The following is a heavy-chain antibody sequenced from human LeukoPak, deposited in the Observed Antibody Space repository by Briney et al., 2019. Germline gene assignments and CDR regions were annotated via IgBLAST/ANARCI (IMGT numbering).Heavy chain of an antibody. V-gene: IGHV1-46*01. CDR3: ARDNSIADRGWWFDP. CDR2: INPSGSST. CDR1: GYTFTGYW. J-gene: IGHJ5*02. D-gene: IGHD4-23*01. Sequence: ASVKVSCKASGYTFTGYWMHWVRQAPGQGLEWMGLINPSGSSTLYAEKFRGRIIMTRDMSTATDYMELSSLRSEDTAVYCCARDNSIADRGWWFDPWGQGTLVTVSS.